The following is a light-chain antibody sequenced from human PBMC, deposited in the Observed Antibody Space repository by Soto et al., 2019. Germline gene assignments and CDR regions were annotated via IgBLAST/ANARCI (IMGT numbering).Light chain of an antibody. J-gene: IGKJ5*01. CDR3: QQYGSSPPWIT. CDR2: GAS. Sequence: EILLTQSPGTLSLSPGERATLSCRASQTVSSRFLSWYQQTPGQAPRLLIYGASTRATGIPPRFSGSGSGTDFTLTISRLEPEDFAVYYCQQYGSSPPWITFGQGTRLAI. CDR1: QTVSSRF. V-gene: IGKV3-20*01.